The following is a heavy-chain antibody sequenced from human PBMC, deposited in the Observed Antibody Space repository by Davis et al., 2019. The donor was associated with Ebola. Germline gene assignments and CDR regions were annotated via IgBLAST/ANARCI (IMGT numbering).Heavy chain of an antibody. CDR2: INAGNGNT. D-gene: IGHD2-2*01. Sequence: ASVKVSCKASGYTFTSYAMHWVRQAPGQRLEWMGWINAGNGNTKYSQNFQGRVIITRDTSASTAYMELSSLRSEDTAIYYCARAAAAISFNWFDPWSQGTLVTVSS. CDR1: GYTFTSYA. J-gene: IGHJ5*02. CDR3: ARAAAAISFNWFDP. V-gene: IGHV1-3*01.